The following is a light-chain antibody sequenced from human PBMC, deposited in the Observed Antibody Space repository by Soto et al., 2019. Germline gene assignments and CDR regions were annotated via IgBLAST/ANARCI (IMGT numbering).Light chain of an antibody. J-gene: IGLJ1*01. CDR3: NSYTTSGTLYV. CDR1: SSDVGGFKY. V-gene: IGLV2-14*01. Sequence: QSVLIQPASVSGSPGQSITISCAGSSSDVGGFKYVSWYQQHPGKAPKLILYEFTNRPSGVSNRFSGSKSGNAASLTSSGLQAEDEADYYCNSYTTSGTLYVFGTGTKVTVL. CDR2: EFT.